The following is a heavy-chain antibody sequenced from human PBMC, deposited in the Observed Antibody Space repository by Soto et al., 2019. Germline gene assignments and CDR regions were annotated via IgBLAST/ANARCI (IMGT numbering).Heavy chain of an antibody. CDR3: AADSAQGSSGLHGLDP. CDR1: GFSFTSSA. V-gene: IGHV1-58*02. Sequence: SVKVSCKASGFSFTSSAMQWVRQARGQRLEWIGWIVVGSGNTNYAQKFQERVTITRDMSTSTAYMELSSLRSEDTAVYYCAADSAQGSSGLHGLDPWGQGTLVTVSS. J-gene: IGHJ5*02. D-gene: IGHD6-19*01. CDR2: IVVGSGNT.